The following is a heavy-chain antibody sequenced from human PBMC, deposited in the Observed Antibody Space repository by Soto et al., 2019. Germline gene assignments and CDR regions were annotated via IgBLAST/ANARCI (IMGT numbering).Heavy chain of an antibody. V-gene: IGHV3-9*01. CDR1: GFTFDDYA. D-gene: IGHD2-2*01. CDR2: IRWNSGSI. CDR3: AKDSSTSRDYYYMDV. J-gene: IGHJ6*03. Sequence: EVQLVESGGGLVQPGRSLRLSCAASGFTFDDYAMHWVRQAPGKGLEWVSGIRWNSGSIGYADSVRGRLTISRDNAKNSLYLQMNSLRAEDTALYYCAKDSSTSRDYYYMDVWGKGTTVTVSS.